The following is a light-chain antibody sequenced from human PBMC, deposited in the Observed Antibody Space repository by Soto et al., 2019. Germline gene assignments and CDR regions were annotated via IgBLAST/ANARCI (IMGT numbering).Light chain of an antibody. CDR2: GAS. CDR1: QRVSTNY. J-gene: IGKJ3*01. V-gene: IGKV3-20*01. Sequence: DIVLTQSPGTLSLSPGDRATLSCRASQRVSTNYLAWYRQNPGQAPRLLIYGASTRATGVPDRFRGSGSGTDFTLPITRLEPDDFAVYYCQQYDTSPLRVTFGPGTRLDVK. CDR3: QQYDTSPLRVT.